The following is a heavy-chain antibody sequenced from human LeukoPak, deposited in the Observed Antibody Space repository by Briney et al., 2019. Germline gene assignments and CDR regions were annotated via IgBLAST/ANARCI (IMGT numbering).Heavy chain of an antibody. CDR1: GGTFSSYA. D-gene: IGHD2-15*01. Sequence: SVKVSCKASGGTFSSYAISWVRQAPGQGLEWMGGIVPIFGTANYAQKFQGRVTITADESTSTAYMELSSLRSEDTAVYYCARLLLLAPFHQYYYGMDVWGKGTTVTVSS. CDR2: IVPIFGTA. V-gene: IGHV1-69*13. CDR3: ARLLLLAPFHQYYYGMDV. J-gene: IGHJ6*04.